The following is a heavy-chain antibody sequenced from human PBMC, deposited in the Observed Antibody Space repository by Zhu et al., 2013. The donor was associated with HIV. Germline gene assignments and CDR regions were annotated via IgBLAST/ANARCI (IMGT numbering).Heavy chain of an antibody. D-gene: IGHD3-16*02. CDR2: IYPETGGT. V-gene: IGHV1-2*02. CDR1: GYSFSGHY. J-gene: IGHJ5*02. Sequence: QVQLVQSGAEAKKPGASVKVSCTAFGYSFSGHYIHWVRQAPGEGLEWIGWIYPETGGTNYAQKFQGRVTMTSDTSIGTTYLELRNLRSDDTAMYYCARGNCRDGTCYRGWGWLDPWSHGTLVTVSS. CDR3: ARGNCRDGTCYRGWGWLDP.